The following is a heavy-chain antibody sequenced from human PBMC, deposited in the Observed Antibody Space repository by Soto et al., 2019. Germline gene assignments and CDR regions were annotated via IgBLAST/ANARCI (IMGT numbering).Heavy chain of an antibody. CDR3: AREVRGWTMFDY. CDR2: FHYSGSGST. CDR1: GASVSSGTSY. D-gene: IGHD6-19*01. J-gene: IGHJ4*02. V-gene: IGHV4-61*01. Sequence: QVQLQESDPGLVKPSETLSLTCTVSGASVSSGTSYWSWIRQPPGKGLEWIGYFHYSGSGSTNYNPSLKSRVTISVDTSKNQFFLRLTSMTAADTAVYYCAREVRGWTMFDYWGQGTLVAVSA.